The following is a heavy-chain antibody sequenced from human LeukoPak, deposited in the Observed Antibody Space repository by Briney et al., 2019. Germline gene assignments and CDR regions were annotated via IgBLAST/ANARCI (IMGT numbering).Heavy chain of an antibody. CDR3: ARCFDCSTFDYYMDV. J-gene: IGHJ6*03. D-gene: IGHD2-21*02. CDR2: INPSGGST. Sequence: GASVKVSCKASRYTFTGYYMHWVRQAPGQGLEWMGIINPSGGSTSYAQKFQGRVTMTRDTSTSTVYMELSSLRSEDTAVYYCARCFDCSTFDYYMDVWGKGTTVTISS. V-gene: IGHV1-46*01. CDR1: RYTFTGYY.